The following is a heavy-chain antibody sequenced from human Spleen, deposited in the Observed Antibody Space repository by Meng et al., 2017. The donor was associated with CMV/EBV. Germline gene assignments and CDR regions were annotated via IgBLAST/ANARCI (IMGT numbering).Heavy chain of an antibody. V-gene: IGHV3-30*02. J-gene: IGHJ4*02. CDR2: IRFDGSNQ. D-gene: IGHD6-13*01. CDR3: ARGDGGIAAAGTLYY. Sequence: GGSLRLSCAASGFTFTIYGMQWVRQAPGKGLEWVAFIRFDGSNQYYSDSVKGRFTTSRDNSRNTLYLQLNSLRGEDTAVYYCARGDGGIAAAGTLYYWGQGTLVTVSS. CDR1: GFTFTIYG.